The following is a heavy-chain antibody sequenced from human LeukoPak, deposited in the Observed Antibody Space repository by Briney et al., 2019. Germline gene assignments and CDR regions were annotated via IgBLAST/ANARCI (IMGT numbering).Heavy chain of an antibody. V-gene: IGHV4-39*01. D-gene: IGHD3-22*01. J-gene: IGHJ3*02. CDR3: ARLYYDSLDAFDI. Sequence: SETLSLTCTVSGGSFSSSSYYWGWIRQPPGKGLEWIGSIYYSGSTYYNPSLKSRVTISVDTSKNQFSLKLSSVTAADTAVYYCARLYYDSLDAFDIWGQGTMVTVSS. CDR1: GGSFSSSSYY. CDR2: IYYSGST.